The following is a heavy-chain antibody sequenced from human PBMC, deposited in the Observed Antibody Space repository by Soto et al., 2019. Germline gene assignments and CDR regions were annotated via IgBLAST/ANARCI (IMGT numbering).Heavy chain of an antibody. CDR2: VIPSIGMA. Sequence: QVQLVQSGAEVKKPGSSVKVSCKASGGTFSNYIINWVRQAPGQGLEWMGRVIPSIGMANTAQNFQGRVTITADQSTSTTYMELISLRSEDTAVFYCATDDHGVARLSWGKGTLVTVSS. CDR3: ATDDHGVARLS. J-gene: IGHJ5*02. D-gene: IGHD4-17*01. CDR1: GGTFSNYI. V-gene: IGHV1-69*08.